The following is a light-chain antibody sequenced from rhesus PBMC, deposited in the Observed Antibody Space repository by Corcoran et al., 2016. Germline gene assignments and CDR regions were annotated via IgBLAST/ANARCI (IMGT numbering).Light chain of an antibody. Sequence: DIQMTQSPSSLSASVGDRVTITCRASQGITNDLAWYQQKPGETPKLLIYEASSLQSGIPSRFSVSGVGTDFTLTISSLQPEDFATYYCQHYYSTPYSFGQGTKVEIK. CDR2: EAS. J-gene: IGKJ2*01. CDR1: QGITND. CDR3: QHYYSTPYS. V-gene: IGKV1-25*01.